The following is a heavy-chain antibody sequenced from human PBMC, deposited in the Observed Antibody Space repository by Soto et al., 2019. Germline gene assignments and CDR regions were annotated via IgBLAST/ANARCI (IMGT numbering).Heavy chain of an antibody. J-gene: IGHJ6*02. CDR2: IHHSGST. CDR1: GESFNGYY. D-gene: IGHD6-13*01. V-gene: IGHV4-34*01. CDR3: ARGKRGSSWYRGEEKYYYYGMDV. Sequence: SETLSLTCTAYGESFNGYYWSWIRQPPGKGLEWIGEIHHSGSTNYNPSLKSRVTFSIDTFKRQFSLKVRSVTAADTAVYYCARGKRGSSWYRGEEKYYYYGMDVWGQGTPVT.